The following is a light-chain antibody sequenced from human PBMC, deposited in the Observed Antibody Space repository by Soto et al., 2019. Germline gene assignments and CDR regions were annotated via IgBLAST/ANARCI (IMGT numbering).Light chain of an antibody. Sequence: QSVLTQPASVSGSPGQSITISCTGTSSDVGGYNYVSWYQQHPGKAPKLMIYEVSNRPSGVSNRFSGSKSGNTASLTISGLQAEDEADYYCSSYRSNSPYVFGTGTKVTVL. J-gene: IGLJ1*01. CDR1: SSDVGGYNY. CDR3: SSYRSNSPYV. V-gene: IGLV2-14*01. CDR2: EVS.